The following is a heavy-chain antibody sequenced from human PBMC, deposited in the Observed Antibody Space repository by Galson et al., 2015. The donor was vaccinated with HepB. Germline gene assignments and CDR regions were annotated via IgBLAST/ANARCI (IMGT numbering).Heavy chain of an antibody. CDR1: GFTFSSYA. CDR3: ASAANYYDSSGFDY. D-gene: IGHD3-22*01. V-gene: IGHV3-33*08. J-gene: IGHJ4*02. CDR2: IWYDGSNK. Sequence: SLRLSCAASGFTFSSYAMSWVRQAPGKGLEWVAVIWYDGSNKYYADSVKGRFTISRDNSKNTLYLQMNSLRAEDTAVYYCASAANYYDSSGFDYWGQGTLVTVSS.